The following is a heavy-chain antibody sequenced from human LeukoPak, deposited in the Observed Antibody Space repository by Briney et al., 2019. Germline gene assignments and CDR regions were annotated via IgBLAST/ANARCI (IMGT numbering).Heavy chain of an antibody. CDR3: ARGPFGVVKGYYDSSGYHPYYFDY. V-gene: IGHV4-34*01. J-gene: IGHJ4*02. D-gene: IGHD3-22*01. CDR2: INHSGST. Sequence: SETLSLTCAVYGGSFSGYYWSWIRQPPGKGLEWIGEINHSGSTNYNPSLKSRVTISVETSKNQFSLKLSSVTAADTAVYYCARGPFGVVKGYYDSSGYHPYYFDYWGQGTLVTVSS. CDR1: GGSFSGYY.